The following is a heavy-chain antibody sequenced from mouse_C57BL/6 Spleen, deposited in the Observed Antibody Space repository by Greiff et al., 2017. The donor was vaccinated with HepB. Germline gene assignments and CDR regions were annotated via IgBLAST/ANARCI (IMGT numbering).Heavy chain of an antibody. CDR2: IWSGGST. V-gene: IGHV2-2*01. CDR1: GFSLTSYG. D-gene: IGHD2-4*01. CDR3: ARMGDYGNYIDY. J-gene: IGHJ2*01. Sequence: QVQLQQSGPGLVQPSQSLSITCTVSGFSLTSYGVHWVRQSPGKGLEWLGVIWSGGSTDYNAAFISRLSISKDNSKSQVFFKMNSLQADDTAIYYCARMGDYGNYIDYWGQGTTLTVSS.